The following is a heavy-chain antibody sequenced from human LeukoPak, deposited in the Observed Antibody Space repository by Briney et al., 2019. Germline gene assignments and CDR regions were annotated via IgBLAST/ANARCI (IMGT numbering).Heavy chain of an antibody. CDR2: INHSGST. D-gene: IGHD6-13*01. V-gene: IGHV4-34*01. CDR1: GYSISSGYY. CDR3: ARKRYSSSQNWFDP. Sequence: SETLSLTCAVSGYSISSGYYWSWIRQPPGKGLEWIGEINHSGSTNYNPSLKSRVTISVDTSKNQFSLKLSSVTAADTAVYYCARKRYSSSQNWFDPWGQGTLVTVSS. J-gene: IGHJ5*02.